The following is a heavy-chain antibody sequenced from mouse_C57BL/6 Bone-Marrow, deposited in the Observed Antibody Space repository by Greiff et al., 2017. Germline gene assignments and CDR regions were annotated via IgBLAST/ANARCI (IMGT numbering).Heavy chain of an antibody. CDR1: GFNIKDDY. D-gene: IGHD1-1*01. CDR2: IDPENGDT. J-gene: IGHJ2*01. V-gene: IGHV14-4*01. CDR3: TSTTVVATPYYFDY. Sequence: EVQLQQSGAELVRPGASVKLSCTASGFNIKDDYMHWVKQRPEQGLEWIGWIDPENGDTEYASKFQGKATMTADTSSNTAYLQLSSLPSEDTAVYYWTSTTVVATPYYFDYWGQGTTLTVSS.